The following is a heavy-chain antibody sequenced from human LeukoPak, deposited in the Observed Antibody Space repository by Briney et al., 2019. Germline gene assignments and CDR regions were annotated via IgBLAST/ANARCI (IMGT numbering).Heavy chain of an antibody. Sequence: SETLSLTCTVSGGSISSSSYYWGWIRQPPGKGLEWIGSIYYSGSTYYNPSLKSRVTISVDTSKNQFSLKLSSVTAADTAVYYCARLRGYSYHIDYWGQGTLVTVSS. V-gene: IGHV4-39*01. CDR2: IYYSGST. CDR1: GGSISSSSYY. J-gene: IGHJ4*02. CDR3: ARLRGYSYHIDY. D-gene: IGHD5-18*01.